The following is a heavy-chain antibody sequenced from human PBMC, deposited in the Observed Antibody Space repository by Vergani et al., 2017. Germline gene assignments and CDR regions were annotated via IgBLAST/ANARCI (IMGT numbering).Heavy chain of an antibody. J-gene: IGHJ4*02. V-gene: IGHV2-5*08. CDR3: AHAPVVVAATYFDY. D-gene: IGHD2-15*01. Sequence: QESGSGLVKPSQTLSLTCAVSGGSISSGGYSWSWIRQPPGKALEWLALIYWDDDKRYSPSLKSRLTITKDTSKNQVVLTMTNMDPVDTATYYCAHAPVVVAATYFDYWGQGTLVTVSS. CDR2: IYWDDDK. CDR1: GGSISSGGYS.